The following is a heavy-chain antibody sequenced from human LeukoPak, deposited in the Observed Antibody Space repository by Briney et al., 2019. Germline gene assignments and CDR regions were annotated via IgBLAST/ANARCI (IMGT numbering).Heavy chain of an antibody. Sequence: GWSLRLSCIASGFIFSNYAMSWVRQAPGKGLEWVSIITGSGGGSYYADSVKGRFTLSRDNSKNILYLQMNSLRAEDTAVYFCAKKSLWSGPFDYWGQGTLVTVFS. CDR3: AKKSLWSGPFDY. D-gene: IGHD3-3*01. V-gene: IGHV3-23*01. CDR1: GFIFSNYA. J-gene: IGHJ4*02. CDR2: ITGSGGGS.